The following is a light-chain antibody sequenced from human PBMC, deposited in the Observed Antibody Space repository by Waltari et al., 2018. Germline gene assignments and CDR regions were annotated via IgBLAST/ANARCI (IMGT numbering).Light chain of an antibody. CDR1: RRDVGGYNH. V-gene: IGLV2-14*03. CDR2: DVN. CDR3: NSYTSGRTWV. J-gene: IGLJ3*02. Sequence: QSALTQPASVSGSPGQSLILPCTGTRRDVGGYNHVHWFLHHPGKAPKLMIHDVNKRPSGVSSRFSGSKSGNTASLTISGLQAEDEAIYYCNSYTSGRTWVFGGGTRLTVL.